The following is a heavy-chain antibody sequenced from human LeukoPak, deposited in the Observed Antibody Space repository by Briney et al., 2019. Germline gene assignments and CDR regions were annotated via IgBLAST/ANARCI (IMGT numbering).Heavy chain of an antibody. V-gene: IGHV4-59*01. CDR2: IYYSGST. D-gene: IGHD3-3*01. CDR3: ARGPLETYYDFWSSQGFDY. J-gene: IGHJ4*02. Sequence: SETLSLTCTVSGGSISSYYWSWIRQPPGKGLEWIGYIYYSGSTNYNPSLKSRVTISVDTSKDQFSLKLSSVTAADTAVYYCARGPLETYYDFWSSQGFDYWGQGTLVTVSS. CDR1: GGSISSYY.